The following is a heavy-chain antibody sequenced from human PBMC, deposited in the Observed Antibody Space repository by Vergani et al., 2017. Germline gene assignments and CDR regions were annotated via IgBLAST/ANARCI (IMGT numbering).Heavy chain of an antibody. Sequence: EVHLLESGGGLVQSGGSLRLSCAASGFSLTTSGMNWVRQAPGKGLEWVSSIIGVSSFIYYADSVMGRFTISRDNAKNSLYLQMNSLRAEDTAVYYCARDSEVDLHRGVLTIWGQGTLVTVSS. CDR1: GFSLTTSG. CDR3: ARDSEVDLHRGVLTI. CDR2: IIGVSSFI. V-gene: IGHV3-21*01. D-gene: IGHD3-10*01. J-gene: IGHJ4*02.